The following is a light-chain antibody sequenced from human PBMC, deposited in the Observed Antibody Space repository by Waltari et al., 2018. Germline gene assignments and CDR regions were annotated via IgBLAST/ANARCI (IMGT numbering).Light chain of an antibody. CDR2: DVS. Sequence: QSALTQPASVSGSPGQSITISCPGTSSYVGGYNYVSWYQQHPGKAPKPMIYDVSKRPSGVSNRFSGSKSGNTASLTISGLQAEDEANYYCCSYAGSSTWVFGGGTKLTVL. CDR1: SSYVGGYNY. J-gene: IGLJ3*02. V-gene: IGLV2-23*02. CDR3: CSYAGSSTWV.